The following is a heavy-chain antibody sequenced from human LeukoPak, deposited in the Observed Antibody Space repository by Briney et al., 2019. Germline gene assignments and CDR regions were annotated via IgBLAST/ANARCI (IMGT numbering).Heavy chain of an antibody. J-gene: IGHJ1*01. D-gene: IGHD3-22*01. CDR3: ARQGWAGAYYYDSSGYYFRN. Sequence: SPSETLSLTCTVSGGSISSYYWSWIRQPPGKGLEWIGYIYYSGSTNYNPSLKSRVTISVDTSKNQFSLKLSSVTAADTAVYYCARQGWAGAYYYDSSGYYFRNWGQGTLVTVSS. CDR1: GGSISSYY. V-gene: IGHV4-59*08. CDR2: IYYSGST.